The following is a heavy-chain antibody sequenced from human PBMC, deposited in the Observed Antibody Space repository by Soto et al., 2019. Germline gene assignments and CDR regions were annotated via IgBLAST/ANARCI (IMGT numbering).Heavy chain of an antibody. D-gene: IGHD1-26*01. CDR2: INAGNGNT. J-gene: IGHJ6*02. CDR3: ARERYQESYWPASYYYGMDV. V-gene: IGHV1-3*01. CDR1: GYTFTSYA. Sequence: ASVKVSCKASGYTFTSYAMHWVRQAPGQRLEWMGWINAGNGNTKYSQKFQGRVTITRDTSASTAYMELSSLRSEDTAVYYCARERYQESYWPASYYYGMDVWGQGTTVTVSS.